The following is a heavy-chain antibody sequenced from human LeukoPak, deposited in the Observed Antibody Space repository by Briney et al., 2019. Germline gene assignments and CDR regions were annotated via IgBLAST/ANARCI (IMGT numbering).Heavy chain of an antibody. V-gene: IGHV4-59*08. Sequence: PSETLSLTCTVSGASITSYHWSWIRQPPGRGLEWIGYLYYSGSTTYKPSLKSRVTISVDTSKIQFSLKLSSVTAADTAVYYCARLSIVGATNFDYWGQGTLVTVSS. CDR3: ARLSIVGATNFDY. J-gene: IGHJ4*02. D-gene: IGHD1-26*01. CDR1: GASITSYH. CDR2: LYYSGST.